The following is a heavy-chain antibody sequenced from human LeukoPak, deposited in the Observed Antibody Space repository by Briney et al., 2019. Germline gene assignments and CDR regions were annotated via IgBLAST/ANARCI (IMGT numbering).Heavy chain of an antibody. CDR1: GFTFSSYA. CDR2: ISYDGSNK. Sequence: GGSLRLSCAASGFTFSSYAMHWVRQAPGKGLEWAAVISYDGSNKYYADSVKGRFTISRDNSKNTLYLQMNSLRAEDTAVYYCARIILGAAVTAGFDYWGQGTLVTVSS. CDR3: ARIILGAAVTAGFDY. J-gene: IGHJ4*02. V-gene: IGHV3-30-3*01. D-gene: IGHD4-11*01.